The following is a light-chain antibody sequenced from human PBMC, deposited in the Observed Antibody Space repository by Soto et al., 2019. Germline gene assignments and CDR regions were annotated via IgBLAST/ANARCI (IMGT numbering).Light chain of an antibody. CDR2: EAS. J-gene: IGKJ5*01. CDR1: QGIRDE. V-gene: IGKV1-12*01. CDR3: QQANSFPIT. Sequence: DIQMTQSPSSVSASVGDRVTITCRASQGIRDELGWYQQKAGKAPKLLIYEASSVQSGVPSRFRGSGSGTDFTLTISSLQPEDSASYFCQQANSFPITFGQGTRLENK.